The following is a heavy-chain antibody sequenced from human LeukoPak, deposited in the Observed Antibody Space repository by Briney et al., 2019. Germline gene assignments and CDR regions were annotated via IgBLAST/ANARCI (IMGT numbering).Heavy chain of an antibody. CDR1: GFTVSSKY. J-gene: IGHJ4*02. Sequence: GGSLRLSCAASGFTVSSKYMSWVRQAQGKGLEWVSVIYSGGSSYYADSVKGRFTISRDNSKNTLYLQMNSLRAEDTAVYYCASPDGDYFSPFDYWGQGTLVTVSS. V-gene: IGHV3-66*02. D-gene: IGHD4-17*01. CDR3: ASPDGDYFSPFDY. CDR2: IYSGGSS.